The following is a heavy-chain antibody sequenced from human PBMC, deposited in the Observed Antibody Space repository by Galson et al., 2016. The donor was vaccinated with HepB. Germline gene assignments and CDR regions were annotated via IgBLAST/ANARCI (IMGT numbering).Heavy chain of an antibody. CDR2: IRNKGYGGTT. V-gene: IGHV3-49*03. J-gene: IGHJ4*02. CDR1: GFTFGDYG. Sequence: SLRLSCAASGFTFGDYGMSWFRQAPGKGLEWVGFIRNKGYGGTTEYAASVKGRFTISRDDSKSIAYLQMNSLKTEDTAVYYCTRYGGTSADYWGQGTLVTGSS. CDR3: TRYGGTSADY. D-gene: IGHD6-13*01.